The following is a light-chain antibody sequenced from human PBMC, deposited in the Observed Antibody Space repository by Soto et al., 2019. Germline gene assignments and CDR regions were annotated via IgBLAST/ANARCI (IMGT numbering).Light chain of an antibody. V-gene: IGKV3D-15*01. Sequence: DILMTQSPATLSLSPGESATLSCRASQSVRSNLAWYQQKPGKAPRLLIYGASTRATGIPDKLSGSGSGTELTLTISRLQSEDFAVYYCQKYNKWPRTCGQGTKVDIK. CDR3: QKYNKWPRT. CDR1: QSVRSN. CDR2: GAS. J-gene: IGKJ1*01.